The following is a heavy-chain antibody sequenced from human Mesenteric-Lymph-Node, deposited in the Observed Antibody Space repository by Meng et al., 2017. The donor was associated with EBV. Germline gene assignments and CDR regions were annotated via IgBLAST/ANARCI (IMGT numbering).Heavy chain of an antibody. J-gene: IGHJ4*02. V-gene: IGHV1-3*01. Sequence: QVQLVQSGAEVKKPVASVMVSCKASGYTFTSYAMHWVRQAPGQRLEWMGWINAGNGNTKYSQKFQGRVTINRDTSASTAYMEVTSLTSDDTAVYYCASGGSGINFDYWGQGTLVTVSS. CDR1: GYTFTSYA. CDR2: INAGNGNT. D-gene: IGHD3-10*01. CDR3: ASGGSGINFDY.